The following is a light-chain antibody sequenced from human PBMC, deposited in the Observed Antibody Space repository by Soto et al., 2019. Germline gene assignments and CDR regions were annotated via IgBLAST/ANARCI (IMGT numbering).Light chain of an antibody. Sequence: DILMTQSPESLTVSVGERATINCKSSQSLLYRSTNKNYLAWYQQKPGQPPKLLIYWASTRESGVPDRFSGSGSGTDFTLTISNVQAEDVAVYYCQRYYNTPLTFGGGTKLEIK. CDR2: WAS. CDR1: QSLLYRSTNKNY. J-gene: IGKJ4*01. CDR3: QRYYNTPLT. V-gene: IGKV4-1*01.